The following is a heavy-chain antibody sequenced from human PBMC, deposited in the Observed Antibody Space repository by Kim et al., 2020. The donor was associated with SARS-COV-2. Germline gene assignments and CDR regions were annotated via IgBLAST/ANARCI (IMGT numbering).Heavy chain of an antibody. D-gene: IGHD3-16*01. J-gene: IGHJ5*02. CDR2: ISSGSNII. Sequence: LSLTCVASGFTFSDYYMHWIRQPPGKGLEWLLYISSGSNIIYQADSVKGRFTISRDNAENSLYLHMSSLRVEDTAVYYCARGEGLGSWGQGTLVTVSS. V-gene: IGHV3-11*01. CDR1: GFTFSDYY. CDR3: ARGEGLGS.